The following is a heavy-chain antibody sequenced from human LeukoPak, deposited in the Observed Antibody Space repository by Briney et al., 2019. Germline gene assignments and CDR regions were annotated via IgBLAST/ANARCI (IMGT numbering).Heavy chain of an antibody. Sequence: GGSLRLSCAASGFSFSGYGMHWVRQVPGKGLEWVAFISYDGSTKFYTDSVKGRFAISRDNSKNTLSLQMNSLRTEDTAVYYCAALHTGTFVDYWGQGTLVTVSS. J-gene: IGHJ4*02. D-gene: IGHD4-17*01. V-gene: IGHV3-30*02. CDR1: GFSFSGYG. CDR2: ISYDGSTK. CDR3: AALHTGTFVDY.